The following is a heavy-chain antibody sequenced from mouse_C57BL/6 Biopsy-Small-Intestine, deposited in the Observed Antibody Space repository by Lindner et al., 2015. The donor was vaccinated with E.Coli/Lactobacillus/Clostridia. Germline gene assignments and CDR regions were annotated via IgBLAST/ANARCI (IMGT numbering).Heavy chain of an antibody. Sequence: VQLQESGPELVKPGASVKISCKASGYSFNDFNMNWVKQNNGKSLEWIGRINPNYGTTSYNQKFKDKATLTVDQSSSTAYMQLNSLTSGDSAVYYCAREGYYPFAYWGRGTLVTVSA. V-gene: IGHV1-39*01. CDR3: AREGYYPFAY. CDR2: INPNYGTT. D-gene: IGHD2-12*01. J-gene: IGHJ3*01. CDR1: GYSFNDFN.